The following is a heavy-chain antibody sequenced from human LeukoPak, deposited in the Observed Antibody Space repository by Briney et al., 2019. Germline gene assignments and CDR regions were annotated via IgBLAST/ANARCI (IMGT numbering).Heavy chain of an antibody. D-gene: IGHD3-22*01. V-gene: IGHV1-69*05. CDR2: IIPIFGTR. J-gene: IGHJ3*02. CDR3: ARDTRRQSSSGYYLMDAFDI. Sequence: SVKVSCKASGGTFRSYAISWVRQAPGQGLEWMGRIIPIFGTRNYAQKFQGRVTIITDESTSTAYMELSNLRSEDTAVYYCARDTRRQSSSGYYLMDAFDIWGQGTMVTVSS. CDR1: GGTFRSYA.